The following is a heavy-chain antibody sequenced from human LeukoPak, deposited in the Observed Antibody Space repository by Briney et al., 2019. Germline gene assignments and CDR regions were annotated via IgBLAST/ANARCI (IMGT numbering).Heavy chain of an antibody. V-gene: IGHV3-30*04. CDR3: ATYSSSNLHFDY. Sequence: GRSLRLSCAASGFTFSSYARHWVRQAPGKGLEWVAVISYDGSNKYYADSVKGRFTISRDNSKNTLYLQMNSLRAEDTAVYYCATYSSSNLHFDYWGQGTLVTVSS. CDR2: ISYDGSNK. D-gene: IGHD6-6*01. CDR1: GFTFSSYA. J-gene: IGHJ4*02.